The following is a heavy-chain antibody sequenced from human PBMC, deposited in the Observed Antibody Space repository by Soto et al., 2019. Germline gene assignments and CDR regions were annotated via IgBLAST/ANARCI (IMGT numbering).Heavy chain of an antibody. J-gene: IGHJ6*02. CDR3: VRDTDYDSLTGYYAPINYYYYYGMDV. Sequence: SETLSLTCAVSGGYITGADSYWFWIRKPPGKGLEWIGYIAYSGDTYYNPSLRSRVTISADTSENQFSLKLRSVTAADTAVYYCVRDTDYDSLTGYYAPINYYYYYGMDVWGQGTTVTAP. CDR2: IAYSGDT. D-gene: IGHD3-9*01. V-gene: IGHV4-31*11. CDR1: GGYITGADSY.